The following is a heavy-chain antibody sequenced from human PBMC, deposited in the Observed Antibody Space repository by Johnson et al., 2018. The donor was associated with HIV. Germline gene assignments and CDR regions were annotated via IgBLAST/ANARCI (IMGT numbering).Heavy chain of an antibody. CDR3: ARSGDSIGSFWAGGAFDI. Sequence: QVQLVESGGGVVQPGRSLRLSCAASGFTFSSYAMHWVRQAPGKGLEWVAVISSDGSNKYYADSVKGRFTTSRDNSKNTLYLQMNILRAEDTAVYYCARSGDSIGSFWAGGAFDIWGQGTMVTVSS. CDR1: GFTFSSYA. D-gene: IGHD3/OR15-3a*01. J-gene: IGHJ3*02. V-gene: IGHV3-30*04. CDR2: ISSDGSNK.